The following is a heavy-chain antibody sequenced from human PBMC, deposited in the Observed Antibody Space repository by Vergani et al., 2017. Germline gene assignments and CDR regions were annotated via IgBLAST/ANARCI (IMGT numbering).Heavy chain of an antibody. Sequence: EVQMVESGGGLVKPGGSLRLSCVASGFTFSHYSMNWIRQAPGKGLEWVSSISGNNDDVYYADSVKGRFTISRDNAKNSLYLDLSSLRAEDAAVYYCVRDDRDSRNWGQGTLVAVSS. D-gene: IGHD1-14*01. CDR1: GFTFSHYS. CDR3: VRDDRDSRN. J-gene: IGHJ3*01. CDR2: ISGNNDDV. V-gene: IGHV3-21*01.